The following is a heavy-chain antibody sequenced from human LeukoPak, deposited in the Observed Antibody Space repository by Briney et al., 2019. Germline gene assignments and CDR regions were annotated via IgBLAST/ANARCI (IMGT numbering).Heavy chain of an antibody. CDR3: AKIVSSSGRPIDY. CDR1: GFTFSSYG. J-gene: IGHJ4*02. V-gene: IGHV3-23*01. CDR2: ISGSGGST. D-gene: IGHD6-19*01. Sequence: PGGSLRLSCAASGFTFSSYGIHWVRQAPGKGLEWVSAISGSGGSTYYADSVKGRFTISRDNSKNTLYLQMNSLRAEDTAVYYCAKIVSSSGRPIDYWGQGTLVTVSS.